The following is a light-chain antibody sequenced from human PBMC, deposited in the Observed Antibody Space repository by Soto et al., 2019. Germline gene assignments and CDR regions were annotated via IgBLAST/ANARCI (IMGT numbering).Light chain of an antibody. CDR3: QQYDTYPGT. Sequence: DIQMTQSPSTLSASVGDRVTITCRASHYISKWLAWYQQKPGKAPNLLIYDASNLESGVPSTFSGSGSGTEFTLTISSLQPDDFSTYYCQQYDTYPGTFGQGTKVDI. CDR1: HYISKW. J-gene: IGKJ1*01. V-gene: IGKV1-5*01. CDR2: DAS.